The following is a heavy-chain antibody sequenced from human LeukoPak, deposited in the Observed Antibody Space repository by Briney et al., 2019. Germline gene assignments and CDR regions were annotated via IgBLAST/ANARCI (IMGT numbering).Heavy chain of an antibody. J-gene: IGHJ4*02. CDR3: ARAPVTSCSGVLCYPFDY. CDR1: GLTLNNYA. D-gene: IGHD2-15*01. V-gene: IGHV3-23*01. Sequence: GGSVSLFCAACGLTLNNYAMSCLPHARGKALECVSATSSSDAGTYLADSVRGRFTSSRDNSKNTLYLQMNSLSAEDAAVYYCARAPVTSCSGVLCYPFDYWGQGTLVTVSS. CDR2: TSSSDAGT.